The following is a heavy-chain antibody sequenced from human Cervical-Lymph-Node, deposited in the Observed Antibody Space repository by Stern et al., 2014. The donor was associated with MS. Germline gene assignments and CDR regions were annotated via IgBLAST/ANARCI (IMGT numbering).Heavy chain of an antibody. J-gene: IGHJ4*02. Sequence: EVQLVESGGGVVQPGGSLRLSCAASGFTVSGAYMTWVRQAPGKGLEWVSLITNVGSNVYTDSVKGRFAISRDDSKTTVYLHMTSLRAEDTAMYYCARDTSSPERSDWWGQGTLVTVSS. CDR2: ITNVGSN. D-gene: IGHD1-1*01. CDR1: GFTVSGAY. CDR3: ARDTSSPERSDW. V-gene: IGHV3-53*01.